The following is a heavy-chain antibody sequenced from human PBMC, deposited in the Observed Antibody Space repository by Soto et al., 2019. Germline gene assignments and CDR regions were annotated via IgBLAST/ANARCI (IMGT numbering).Heavy chain of an antibody. CDR3: AIADYGDDDY. V-gene: IGHV1-18*01. D-gene: IGHD4-17*01. CDR1: GYTFATST. Sequence: QLQLVQSGPEAKKPGASVKVSCKASGYTFATSTISWLRQAPGQGPEWMGWIKAYSGNTNYAQKLQGRLTMTTDTSTSTAYMELRSRTTDDTAIYYCAIADYGDDDYWGQGTLVTVSS. J-gene: IGHJ4*02. CDR2: IKAYSGNT.